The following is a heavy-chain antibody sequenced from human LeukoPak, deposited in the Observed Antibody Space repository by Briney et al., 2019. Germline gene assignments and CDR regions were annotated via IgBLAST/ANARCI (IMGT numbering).Heavy chain of an antibody. CDR2: IYHSGST. CDR1: GYSISSGYY. V-gene: IGHV4-38-2*01. Sequence: SETLSLTCAVSGYSISSGYYWGWIRQPPGKGLEWIGSIYHSGSTYYNPSLKSRVTISVDTSKNQFSLKLSSVTAADTAVYYCARHAAMATYYFDYWGQGTLVTVPS. J-gene: IGHJ4*02. D-gene: IGHD5-18*01. CDR3: ARHAAMATYYFDY.